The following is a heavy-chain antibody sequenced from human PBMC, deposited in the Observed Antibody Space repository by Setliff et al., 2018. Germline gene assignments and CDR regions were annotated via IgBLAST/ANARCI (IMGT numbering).Heavy chain of an antibody. CDR2: FFHTGNT. D-gene: IGHD3-3*02. V-gene: IGHV4-38-2*02. J-gene: IGHJ4*02. CDR3: ARHLWGRYMAESSDYFDY. CDR1: GYSISSGYY. Sequence: SETLSLTCTVSGYSISSGYYWGWIRQPTGKGLEWLGSFFHTGNTYYNPSLEGRVTISVDTSNNQFSLKLSSVTAADTAVYYCARHLWGRYMAESSDYFDYWGQGSLVTAPQ.